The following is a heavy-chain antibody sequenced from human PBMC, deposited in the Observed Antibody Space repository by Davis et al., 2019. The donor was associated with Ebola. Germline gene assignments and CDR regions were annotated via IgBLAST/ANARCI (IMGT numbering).Heavy chain of an antibody. CDR3: AKARSSGWYGYYYYYGMDV. D-gene: IGHD6-19*01. V-gene: IGHV3-30*18. CDR2: ISYDGSNK. CDR1: GFTFSSYG. Sequence: GESLKISCAASGFTFSSYGMHWVRQAPGKGLEWVAVISYDGSNKYYADSVKGRSTISRDNSKNTLYLQMNSLRAEDTAVYYCAKARSSGWYGYYYYYGMDVWGQGTTVTVSS. J-gene: IGHJ6*02.